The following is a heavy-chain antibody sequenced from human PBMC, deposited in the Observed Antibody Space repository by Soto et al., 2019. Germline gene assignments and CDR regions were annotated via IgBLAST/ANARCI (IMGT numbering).Heavy chain of an antibody. CDR1: GGSIGSYY. Sequence: PSETLSLTCTVTGGSIGSYYWSWIRQSPGRGLEWIGCVYYSDGTNYNPSLKSRATMSMDKSNNQFSLRLRSVTAADTAVYYCARTESSSWSFFYYGMGVWGQGTTVTVSS. CDR3: ARTESSSWSFFYYGMGV. J-gene: IGHJ6*02. V-gene: IGHV4-59*01. D-gene: IGHD6-13*01. CDR2: VYYSDGT.